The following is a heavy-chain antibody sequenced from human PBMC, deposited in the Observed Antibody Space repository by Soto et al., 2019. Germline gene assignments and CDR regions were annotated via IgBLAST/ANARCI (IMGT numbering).Heavy chain of an antibody. CDR3: ARGGRADTQYKYFDA. CDR2: IKEDGRET. J-gene: IGHJ4*02. V-gene: IGHV3-7*01. CDR1: GFFFSRSW. D-gene: IGHD3-16*01. Sequence: GGSLTLSCVSSGFFFSRSWMNWVRQAPGKGPEWVANIKEDGRETYYVDSVKGRFIISRDNARTSLYLQMNTLRAEDTAVYYCARGGRADTQYKYFDAWGQGTLVTAPQ.